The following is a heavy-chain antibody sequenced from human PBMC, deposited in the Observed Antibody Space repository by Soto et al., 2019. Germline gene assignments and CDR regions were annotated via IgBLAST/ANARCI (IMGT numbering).Heavy chain of an antibody. CDR1: GDSVASNSAA. J-gene: IGHJ5*02. CDR2: TYYRSKWYN. D-gene: IGHD2-15*01. V-gene: IGHV6-1*01. CDR3: ARAYSGWFDP. Sequence: QTLSLPWVISGDSVASNSAAWNWIRQSPSRGLEWLGRTYYRSKWYNDYAVSVKSRITINPDTSKNQFSLQLNSVTPEDTAVHYCARAYSGWFDPWGQGTPVTVSS.